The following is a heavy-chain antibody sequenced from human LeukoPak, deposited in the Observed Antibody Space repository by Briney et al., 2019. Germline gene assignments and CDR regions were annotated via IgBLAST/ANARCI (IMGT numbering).Heavy chain of an antibody. D-gene: IGHD6-13*01. CDR2: INHSGST. CDR3: DRMGRAAAEFDP. J-gene: IGHJ5*02. CDR1: GGSLSGYY. V-gene: IGHV4-34*01. Sequence: SETLSLTCAVYGGSLSGYYWRWIRQSPGKGLEWIGEINHSGSTNYNPSLKSRVTISVDTSKNQFSLNLSSVTAADTAVYYCDRMGRAAAEFDPWGQGTLVTVSS.